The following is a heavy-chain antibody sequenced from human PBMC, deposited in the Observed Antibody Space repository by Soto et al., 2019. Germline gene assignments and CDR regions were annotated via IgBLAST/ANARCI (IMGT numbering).Heavy chain of an antibody. CDR1: GFSLTTAGVG. V-gene: IGHV2-5*01. J-gene: IGHJ5*02. CDR2: IFWNEER. CDR3: AHTPMGRGDWFDP. D-gene: IGHD3-10*01. Sequence: QITLKESGPTLVKPTEPLTLTCSFSGFSLTTAGVGVGWIRQPPGKALEWLAVIFWNEERRFTPSVESRLTIAKDTSRNQVVLTMTSMDTADTATYYCAHTPMGRGDWFDPWGPGTLVTVSS.